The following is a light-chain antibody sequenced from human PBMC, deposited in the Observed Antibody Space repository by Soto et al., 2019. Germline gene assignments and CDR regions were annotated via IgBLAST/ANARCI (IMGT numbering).Light chain of an antibody. CDR2: GAS. CDR1: QSVSSN. V-gene: IGKV3-15*01. J-gene: IGKJ1*01. Sequence: EIVMTQSPATLSVSPGERATLSCRASQSVSSNLAWYQQKPGQALRLLIYGASTRATGIPARFSGSGSGTEFTLTISSLQSEDFAVYYCQQYYNWPRTLGQGTKVDIK. CDR3: QQYYNWPRT.